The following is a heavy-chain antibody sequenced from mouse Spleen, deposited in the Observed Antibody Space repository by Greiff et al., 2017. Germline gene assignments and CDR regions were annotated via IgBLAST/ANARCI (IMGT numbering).Heavy chain of an antibody. Sequence: VQRVESGAELVKPGASVKLSCKASGYTFTEYTIHWVKQRPGQGLEWIGWFYPGSGSIKYNEKFKDKATLTADKSSSTVYMELSRLTSEDSAVYFCARHEEGYYSNYGWYFDVWGTGTTVTVSS. CDR3: ARHEEGYYSNYGWYFDV. CDR2: FYPGSGSI. J-gene: IGHJ1*03. D-gene: IGHD2-5*01. CDR1: GYTFTEYT. V-gene: IGHV1-62-2*01.